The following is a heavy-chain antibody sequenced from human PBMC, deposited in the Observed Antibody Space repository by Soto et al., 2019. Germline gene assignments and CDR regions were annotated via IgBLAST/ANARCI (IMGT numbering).Heavy chain of an antibody. CDR1: GFTFSTHW. D-gene: IGHD5-18*01. V-gene: IGHV3-74*01. Sequence: EVQLVESGGSLVQPGGSLRLSCAASGFTFSTHWMHWLRQAPGKGLVWVSRINTDGSSTTYADSVKGRFTFSRDNAKNTLYLQMNSLRAEDAAIYYCARDEGYGYGVDYWGQGTLVTVSS. J-gene: IGHJ4*02. CDR3: ARDEGYGYGVDY. CDR2: INTDGSST.